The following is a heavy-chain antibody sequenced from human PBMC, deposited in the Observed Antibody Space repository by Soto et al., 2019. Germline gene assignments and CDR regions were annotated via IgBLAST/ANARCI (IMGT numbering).Heavy chain of an antibody. CDR3: AGTTSHQWYYMDV. V-gene: IGHV6-1*01. Sequence: SQTLSLTCAISGDSVSSNSAAWNWIRLSPSRGLEWLARTYHRSRWYNDYAVSVRSRITVNPDTSKNQFSLQLTSVTPEDTAVYYCAGTTSHQWYYMDVWSKGTTVTAP. J-gene: IGHJ6*03. D-gene: IGHD1-7*01. CDR2: TYHRSRWYN. CDR1: GDSVSSNSAA.